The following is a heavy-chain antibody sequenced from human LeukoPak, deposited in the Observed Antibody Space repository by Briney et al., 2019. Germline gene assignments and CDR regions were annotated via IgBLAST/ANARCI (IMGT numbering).Heavy chain of an antibody. CDR1: GFAFSRSG. CDR3: ARGRRVGAIDY. J-gene: IGHJ4*02. CDR2: INHSGST. Sequence: PGGSLRLSCAASGFAFSRSGMHWVRQPPGKGLEWIGEINHSGSTNYNPSLKSRVTISVDTSKNQFSLKLSSVTAADTAVYYCARGRRVGAIDYWGQGTLVTVSS. V-gene: IGHV4-34*01. D-gene: IGHD1-26*01.